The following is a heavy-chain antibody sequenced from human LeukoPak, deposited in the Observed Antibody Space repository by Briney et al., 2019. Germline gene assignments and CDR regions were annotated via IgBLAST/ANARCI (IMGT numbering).Heavy chain of an antibody. CDR3: ARHGNRDYYDRSGYYYY. Sequence: SETLSLTCTVSGGSISSSSYYWGWIRQPPGKGLEWIGSMYYSGSTYYNPSLKSRVTISVDTSKNQFSLKLSSVTAADTAVYYCARHGNRDYYDRSGYYYYWGQGTLVTVSS. CDR2: MYYSGST. CDR1: GGSISSSSYY. J-gene: IGHJ4*02. D-gene: IGHD3-22*01. V-gene: IGHV4-39*01.